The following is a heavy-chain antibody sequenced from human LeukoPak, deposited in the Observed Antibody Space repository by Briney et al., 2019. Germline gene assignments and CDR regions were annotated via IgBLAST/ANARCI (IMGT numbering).Heavy chain of an antibody. CDR3: AAEQQLWFDP. D-gene: IGHD6-13*01. V-gene: IGHV4-34*01. CDR2: INHSGST. J-gene: IGHJ5*02. CDR1: GGSFSGYY. Sequence: SETLSLTCAVYGGSFSGYYWSWIRQPPGKGLEWIGEINHSGSTNYNPSLKSRVTISVDTSKNQFSLKLSSVTAADTAVYYCAAEQQLWFDPWGQGTLVTASS.